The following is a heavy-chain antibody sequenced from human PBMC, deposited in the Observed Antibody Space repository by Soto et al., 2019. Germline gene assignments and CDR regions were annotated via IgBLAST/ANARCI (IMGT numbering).Heavy chain of an antibody. V-gene: IGHV1-2*04. CDR3: ARGDSTDCSNGVCSFFYNHDMEV. J-gene: IGHJ6*02. CDR1: GYSFTDYH. CDR2: INPKSGGT. Sequence: ASVKVSCKASGYSFTDYHIHWVRQAPGQGLEWLGRINPKSGGTSTAQKFQGWVTMTTDTSISTASMELTRLTSDDTAIYYCARGDSTDCSNGVCSFFYNHDMEVWGRG. D-gene: IGHD2-8*01.